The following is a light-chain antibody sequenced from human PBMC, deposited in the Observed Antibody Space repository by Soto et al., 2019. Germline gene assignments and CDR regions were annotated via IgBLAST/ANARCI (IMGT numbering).Light chain of an antibody. CDR2: GAS. J-gene: IGKJ3*01. CDR1: QSVSSD. CDR3: QHYGNTPPSVT. Sequence: EIVMTQPPATLSVSPGERATLSCRASQSVSSDLAWYHQKPGQAPRLLIYGASTRATGIPARFSGSGSGTEFTLTINSLQSEDFAVYYCQHYGNTPPSVTFGPGTKVDIK. V-gene: IGKV3-15*01.